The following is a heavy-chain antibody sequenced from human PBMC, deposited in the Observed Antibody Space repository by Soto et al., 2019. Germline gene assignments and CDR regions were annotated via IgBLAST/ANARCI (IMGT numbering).Heavy chain of an antibody. CDR3: ARLQDSGIVDVFWFDP. J-gene: IGHJ5*02. CDR1: GGSISSGGYS. D-gene: IGHD2-21*01. Sequence: SETLSLTCAVSGGSISSGGYSWSWIRQPPGKGLEWIGYIYHSGSTYYNPSLKSRVTISVDRSKNQFSLKLSSVTAADTAVYYCARLQDSGIVDVFWFDPWGQGTLVTVSS. V-gene: IGHV4-30-2*01. CDR2: IYHSGST.